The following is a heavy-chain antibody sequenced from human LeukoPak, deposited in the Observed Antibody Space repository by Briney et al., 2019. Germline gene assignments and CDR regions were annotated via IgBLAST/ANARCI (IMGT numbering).Heavy chain of an antibody. Sequence: PGRSLRLSCAASGFTFTNYAMHWVRQAPGKGLEWVAVISYDGSNKYYADSVKGRFTISRDNSKNTLYLQMNSLRAEDTAVYYCAKGGPALDWGQGTLVTVSS. CDR3: AKGGPALD. V-gene: IGHV3-30*04. D-gene: IGHD3-10*01. CDR1: GFTFTNYA. J-gene: IGHJ4*02. CDR2: ISYDGSNK.